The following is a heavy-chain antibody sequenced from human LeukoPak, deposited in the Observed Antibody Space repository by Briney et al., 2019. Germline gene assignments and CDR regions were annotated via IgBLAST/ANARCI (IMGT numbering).Heavy chain of an antibody. Sequence: GGSLRLSCVASGFTFSTYGMNWVRQAPGKGLEWVSGISPNGVITYYADSVKGRFTISRDNSKGTVYLQMNSLRPEDTAVYYCARSYYRTHYFDYWGQGTLVTVSS. V-gene: IGHV3-23*01. J-gene: IGHJ4*02. CDR3: ARSYYRTHYFDY. CDR1: GFTFSTYG. CDR2: ISPNGVIT. D-gene: IGHD3-10*01.